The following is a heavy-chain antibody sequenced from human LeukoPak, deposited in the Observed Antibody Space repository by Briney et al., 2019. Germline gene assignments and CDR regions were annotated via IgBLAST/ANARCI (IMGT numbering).Heavy chain of an antibody. V-gene: IGHV3-30-3*01. CDR1: RFTFSSYA. Sequence: GRSLRLSCAASRFTFSSYAMHWVRQAPGKGLEWVAVISYDGSNKYYADSVKGRFTISRDNSKNTLYLQMNSLRADDTAVYYCARGRTSGSYTLAYWGQGTLVTVSS. J-gene: IGHJ4*02. CDR2: ISYDGSNK. D-gene: IGHD1-26*01. CDR3: ARGRTSGSYTLAY.